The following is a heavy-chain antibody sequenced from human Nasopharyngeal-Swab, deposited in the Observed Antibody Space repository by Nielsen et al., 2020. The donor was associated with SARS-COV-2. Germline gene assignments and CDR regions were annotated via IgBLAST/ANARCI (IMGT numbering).Heavy chain of an antibody. J-gene: IGHJ5*02. Sequence: ASVKVSCKVSGYTLTELSMHWVRQAPGKGLEWMGGFDPEDGETIYAQKFQGRVTMTEDTSTDTAYMELSSLRSEDTAVYYCARGYSSGWLFDPWGQGTLVTVSS. D-gene: IGHD6-19*01. CDR1: GYTLTELS. CDR2: FDPEDGET. V-gene: IGHV1-24*01. CDR3: ARGYSSGWLFDP.